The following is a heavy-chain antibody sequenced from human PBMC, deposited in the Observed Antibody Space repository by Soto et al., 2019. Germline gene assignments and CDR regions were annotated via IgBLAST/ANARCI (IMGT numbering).Heavy chain of an antibody. CDR2: IYSDGST. CDR3: ARVASSGWQYYFDY. CDR1: GLTVSTNY. Sequence: EVQLVESGGGLVQPGGSLRLSCGASGLTVSTNYMSWVRQAPGKGLEWVSVIYSDGSTYYADSVKGRFTISRDNSKNTVYLQMNSVRAEDTAVYYCARVASSGWQYYFDYWGQGTLVTVSS. J-gene: IGHJ4*02. D-gene: IGHD6-19*01. V-gene: IGHV3-66*01.